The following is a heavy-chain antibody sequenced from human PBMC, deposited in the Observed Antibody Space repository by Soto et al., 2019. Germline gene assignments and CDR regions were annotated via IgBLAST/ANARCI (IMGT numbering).Heavy chain of an antibody. CDR2: IYYSGST. V-gene: IGHV4-31*03. CDR3: AREEVVRVVRGADYYYYGMDV. D-gene: IGHD3-10*01. J-gene: IGHJ6*02. Sequence: SETLSVTCTVSGGSISSGGYYWSWIRQHPGKGLEWIGYIYYSGSTYYNPSLKSRVTISVDTSKNQFSLKLSSVTAADTAVYYCAREEVVRVVRGADYYYYGMDVWGQGTTVTVSS. CDR1: GGSISSGGYY.